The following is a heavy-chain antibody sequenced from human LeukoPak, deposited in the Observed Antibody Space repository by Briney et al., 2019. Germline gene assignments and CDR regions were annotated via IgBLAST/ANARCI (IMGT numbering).Heavy chain of an antibody. CDR1: GGSISSGSYY. V-gene: IGHV4-61*02. J-gene: IGHJ5*02. D-gene: IGHD2-15*01. CDR2: IYTSGST. Sequence: TLSLTCTVSGGSISSGSYYWSWIRQPAGTGLEWIGRIYTSGSTNYNPSLKSRVTISVDTSKNQFSLKLSSATAADTAVYYCARILAAPYWFDPWGQGTLVTVSS. CDR3: ARILAAPYWFDP.